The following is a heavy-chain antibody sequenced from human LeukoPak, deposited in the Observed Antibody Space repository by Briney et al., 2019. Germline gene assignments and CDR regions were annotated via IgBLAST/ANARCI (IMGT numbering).Heavy chain of an antibody. CDR1: GGSFSGYY. V-gene: IGHV4-59*01. J-gene: IGHJ4*02. CDR3: ARDLGFGELNY. Sequence: SETLSLTCAVYGGSFSGYYWSWIRQPPGKGLEWIGYIYYSGSTNYNPSLKSRVTISVDTSKNQFSLKLSSVTAADTAVYYCARDLGFGELNYWGQGTLVTVSS. D-gene: IGHD3-10*01. CDR2: IYYSGST.